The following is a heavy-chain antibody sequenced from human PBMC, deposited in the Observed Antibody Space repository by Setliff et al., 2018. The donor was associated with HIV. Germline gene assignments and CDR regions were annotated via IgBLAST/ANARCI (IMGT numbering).Heavy chain of an antibody. CDR2: ISYDGRNK. Sequence: SLRLSCAASGFTFSTFAMHWVRQAPGKGLEWVAVISYDGRNKYYADSVKGRFTISRDNSKNTLYLQMNSLRAEDTAVYYCAKGRAGYSFDYWGQGTMVTVSS. CDR1: GFTFSTFA. CDR3: AKGRAGYSFDY. J-gene: IGHJ4*02. V-gene: IGHV3-30*04. D-gene: IGHD6-13*01.